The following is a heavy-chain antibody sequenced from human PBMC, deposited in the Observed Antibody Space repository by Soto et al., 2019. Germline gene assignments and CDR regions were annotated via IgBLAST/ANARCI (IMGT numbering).Heavy chain of an antibody. D-gene: IGHD4-17*01. CDR2: VYWDDDK. V-gene: IGHV2-5*02. J-gene: IGHJ4*02. CDR1: GFSLSTSGVG. CDR3: AHYDYGGLVY. Sequence: QITLKESGPTLVKPTQTLTLTCTFSGFSLSTSGVGVTWIRQSPGKALEWLALVYWDDDKRYSPSLKNRLTITKDTSKTQVVFTMTNMDPVDTATYYCAHYDYGGLVYWGQGALVTVSS.